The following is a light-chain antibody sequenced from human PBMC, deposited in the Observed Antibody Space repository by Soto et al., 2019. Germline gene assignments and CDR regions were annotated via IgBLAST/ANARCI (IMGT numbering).Light chain of an antibody. CDR2: KAS. V-gene: IGKV1-5*03. CDR1: QTISSW. CDR3: QQYNRYSPKT. J-gene: IGKJ1*01. Sequence: DILMTQSPSTLSASVGDTVAITCRASQTISSWVAWYQQKPGRAPKLLIYKASSLESGVPSRFSGSGSGTEFPTTIRGMQPDDFAPYYCQQYNRYSPKTFGQGTKVDIK.